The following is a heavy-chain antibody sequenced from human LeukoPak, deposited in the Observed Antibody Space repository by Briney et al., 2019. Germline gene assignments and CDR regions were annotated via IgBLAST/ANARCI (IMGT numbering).Heavy chain of an antibody. D-gene: IGHD5-12*01. Sequence: SETLSLTCTVSGGSISSYYWSWIRQPPGKGLEWIGYIYYSGSTNYNPSLKSRVTISVDTSKNQFSLKLSSVTAADTAVYYCARVILDGYSGYDLGGLDYWGQGTLVTVSS. CDR2: IYYSGST. CDR3: ARVILDGYSGYDLGGLDY. CDR1: GGSISSYY. J-gene: IGHJ4*02. V-gene: IGHV4-59*01.